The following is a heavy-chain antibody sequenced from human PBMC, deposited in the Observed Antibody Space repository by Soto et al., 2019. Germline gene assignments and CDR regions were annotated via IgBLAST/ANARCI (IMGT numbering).Heavy chain of an antibody. CDR3: ARLGDSSGYYYPNYYYYYGMDV. Sequence: GASVKVSCKASGYTFTGYYMHRVRQAPGQGLEWMGWINPNSGGTNYAQKFQGRVTMTRDTSISTAYMELSRLRSDDTAVYYCARLGDSSGYYYPNYYYYYGMDVWGQGTTVTVSS. V-gene: IGHV1-2*02. J-gene: IGHJ6*02. CDR1: GYTFTGYY. D-gene: IGHD3-22*01. CDR2: INPNSGGT.